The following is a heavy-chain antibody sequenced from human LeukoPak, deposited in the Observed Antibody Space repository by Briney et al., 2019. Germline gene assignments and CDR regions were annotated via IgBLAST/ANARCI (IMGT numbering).Heavy chain of an antibody. V-gene: IGHV3-11*01. Sequence: PGGSLRLSCAASGFTFSDYYMSWLRQAPGEGLEWVSYISSTGSSIYYVDSVKGRFTISRDNAKNSLYLQMNSLRAEDTAVYYCARRYGISWYQEAFDYWGQGALVTVSS. CDR3: ARRYGISWYQEAFDY. D-gene: IGHD6-13*01. CDR1: GFTFSDYY. CDR2: ISSTGSSI. J-gene: IGHJ4*02.